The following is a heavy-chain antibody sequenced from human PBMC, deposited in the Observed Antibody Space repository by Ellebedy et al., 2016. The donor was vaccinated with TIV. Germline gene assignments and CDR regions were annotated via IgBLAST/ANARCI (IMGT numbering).Heavy chain of an antibody. D-gene: IGHD3-10*02. J-gene: IGHJ6*02. CDR1: GFTFSSYS. V-gene: IGHV3-21*01. CDR3: VFGEPAWGTDV. CDR2: ISSSSSYI. Sequence: GESLKISCAASGFTFSSYSMNWVRQAPGKGLEWVSSISSSSSYIYYADSVKGRFTISRDNAKNSLYLQMNSLRAEDTAVYYCVFGEPAWGTDVWGQGTTVTVSS.